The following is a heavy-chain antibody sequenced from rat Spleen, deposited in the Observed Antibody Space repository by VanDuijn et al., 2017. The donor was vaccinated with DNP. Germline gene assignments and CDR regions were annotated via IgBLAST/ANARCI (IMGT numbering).Heavy chain of an antibody. CDR2: IWDDGST. CDR1: GFSLTNYG. Sequence: QVQLKESGPGLVQPSETLSLTCTVSGFSLTNYGVIWVRQSPGKGLEWMGVIWDDGSTAYNSALKSRLSISRDTSKSQVFLKMSSLKTEDTATYYCARDRYYGSTVGMDAWGQGASVTVSS. J-gene: IGHJ4*01. V-gene: IGHV2-32*01. D-gene: IGHD1-6*01. CDR3: ARDRYYGSTVGMDA.